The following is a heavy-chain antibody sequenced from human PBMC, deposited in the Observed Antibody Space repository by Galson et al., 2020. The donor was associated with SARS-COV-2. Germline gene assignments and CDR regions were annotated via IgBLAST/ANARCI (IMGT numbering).Heavy chain of an antibody. CDR1: GFTFSSYG. V-gene: IGHV3-33*06. Sequence: GESLKISCAASGFTFSSYGMHCVRQAPGKGLEWVAVIWYDGSNKYYADSVKGLFTISRDNSKNTLYLQMNSLRAEDTAVYYCAKSYYDSSGYLAYYFDYWGQGTLVTVSS. CDR2: IWYDGSNK. D-gene: IGHD3-22*01. J-gene: IGHJ4*02. CDR3: AKSYYDSSGYLAYYFDY.